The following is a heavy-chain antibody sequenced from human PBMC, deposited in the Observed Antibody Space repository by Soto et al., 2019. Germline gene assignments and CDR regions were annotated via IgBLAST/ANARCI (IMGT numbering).Heavy chain of an antibody. J-gene: IGHJ6*02. D-gene: IGHD3-10*01. Sequence: QVQLQQWGAGLLKPSETLSLTCAVFGESFSSFYWNWIRQPPGKGLEWIGEINHSGSTNYNPSLKCRVTMSIDTSKNQFSLKLSSVTAADTAVYYCAVYPYNSGENYYHFYGLDVWGQGTTVTVSS. CDR1: GESFSSFY. CDR3: AVYPYNSGENYYHFYGLDV. V-gene: IGHV4-34*01. CDR2: INHSGST.